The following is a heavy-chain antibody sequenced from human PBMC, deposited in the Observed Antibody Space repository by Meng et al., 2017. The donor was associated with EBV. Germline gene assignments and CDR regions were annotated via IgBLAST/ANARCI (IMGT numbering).Heavy chain of an antibody. CDR2: ISATSVDT. CDR1: GFSFINYA. J-gene: IGHJ4*02. D-gene: IGHD1-26*01. Sequence: LESGGGLVQPGGSLRLSGAASGFSFINYAMGWVRQAPGKGLEWVSGISATSVDTYYADSVKGRFAISRDNSKNTVTLHMNILRAEDTAIYYCNSGSHSPLDSWGQGTLVTVSS. CDR3: NSGSHSPLDS. V-gene: IGHV3-23*01.